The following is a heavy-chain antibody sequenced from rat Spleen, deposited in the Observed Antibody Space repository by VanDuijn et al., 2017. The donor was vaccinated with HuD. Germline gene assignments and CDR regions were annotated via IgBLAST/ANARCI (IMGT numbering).Heavy chain of an antibody. Sequence: EVQLVETGGGLVQPGKSLKLSCVASGFTFSSYWIYWIRQAPTKGLEWVATISNDGSSTYYRDSVKGRFTISRDNAKSTLYLQMDSLRSEDTATYYCARHGGYKGVIDAWGQGASVTVSS. CDR1: GFTFSSYW. J-gene: IGHJ4*01. CDR3: ARHGGYKGVIDA. D-gene: IGHD4-1*01. V-gene: IGHV5-29*01. CDR2: ISNDGSST.